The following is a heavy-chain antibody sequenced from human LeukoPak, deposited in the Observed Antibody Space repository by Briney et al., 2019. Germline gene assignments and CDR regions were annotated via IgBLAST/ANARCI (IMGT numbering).Heavy chain of an antibody. J-gene: IGHJ4*02. CDR3: ARAGRVKGLDY. CDR1: GGSISSYY. D-gene: IGHD3-10*01. V-gene: IGHV4-59*01. CDR2: IYYSGST. Sequence: SETLSLTCTVSGGSISSYYWSWIRQPPGKGLEWIGYIYYSGSTNYNPSLKSRVTISVDTSKNQFSLKLSSVTAADTAVYYCARAGRVKGLDYWGQGTLVTVSS.